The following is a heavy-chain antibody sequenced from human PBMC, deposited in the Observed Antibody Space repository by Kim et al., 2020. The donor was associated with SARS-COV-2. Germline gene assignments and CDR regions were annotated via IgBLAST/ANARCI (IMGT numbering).Heavy chain of an antibody. Sequence: SVKGRVTNSIDNSRDTRYLQMNSLRAEDTAVYYCARVLDGSGPTGFDPWGQGTLVTVSS. J-gene: IGHJ5*02. D-gene: IGHD3-10*01. CDR3: ARVLDGSGPTGFDP. V-gene: IGHV3-30*01.